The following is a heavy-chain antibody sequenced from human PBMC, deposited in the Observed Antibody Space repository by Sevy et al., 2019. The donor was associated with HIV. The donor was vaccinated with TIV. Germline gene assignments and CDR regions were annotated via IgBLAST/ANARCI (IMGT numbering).Heavy chain of an antibody. CDR2: ISSSSSYI. J-gene: IGHJ4*02. CDR1: GFTFSSYS. V-gene: IGHV3-21*01. Sequence: GGSLRLSCAASGFTFSSYSMNWVRQAPGKGLEWVSSISSSSSYIYYADSVKGRFTISRDNAKNALFLKMNSLRAEDTAVYYCAGGGHDYSVDYWGQGTLVTVSS. D-gene: IGHD4-4*01. CDR3: AGGGHDYSVDY.